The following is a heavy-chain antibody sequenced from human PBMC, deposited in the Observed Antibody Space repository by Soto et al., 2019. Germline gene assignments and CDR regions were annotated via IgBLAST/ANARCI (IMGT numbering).Heavy chain of an antibody. CDR2: IYHTGIT. J-gene: IGHJ4*02. CDR3: ARQYGTLAFAFDS. CDR1: GGSISSYY. D-gene: IGHD1-1*01. Sequence: PSETLSLTCTVSGGSISSYYWSWIRQPPGKGLEWIGYIYHTGITNYNPSLKSRVTISVDMSKNQFSLTLSSVTAADTAVYHFARQYGTLAFAFDSGGQGASVTVSS. V-gene: IGHV4-59*08.